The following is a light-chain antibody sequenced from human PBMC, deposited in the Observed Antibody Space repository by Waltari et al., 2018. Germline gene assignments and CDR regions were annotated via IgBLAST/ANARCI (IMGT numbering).Light chain of an antibody. CDR1: QDINSY. V-gene: IGKV1-9*01. CDR2: TAS. Sequence: DIQLTQSPSFLSASVGDRVTITCRASQDINSYLSWYQQKPGKAPNLLIYTASTLQSGVPSRFSGSRSGTEFTLTISSLQPEDFATYYCQQLNSYPLTFGQGTRLDIK. J-gene: IGKJ5*01. CDR3: QQLNSYPLT.